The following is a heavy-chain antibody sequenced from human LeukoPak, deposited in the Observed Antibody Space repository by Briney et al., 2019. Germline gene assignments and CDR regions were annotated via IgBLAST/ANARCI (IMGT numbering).Heavy chain of an antibody. V-gene: IGHV1-8*01. CDR2: MNPNSGNT. J-gene: IGHJ4*02. D-gene: IGHD3-10*01. Sequence: ASVKVSCKASGYTFTSYDINWVRQATGQGLEWMGWMNPNSGNTGYAQKFQGRVTMTRNTSISTAYMELSRLRSDDTAVYSCARAARDYYTSGSPFDYWGQGTLVTVSS. CDR1: GYTFTSYD. CDR3: ARAARDYYTSGSPFDY.